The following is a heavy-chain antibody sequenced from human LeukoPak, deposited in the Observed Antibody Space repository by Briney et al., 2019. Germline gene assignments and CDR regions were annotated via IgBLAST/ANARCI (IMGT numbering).Heavy chain of an antibody. J-gene: IGHJ4*02. CDR2: IGTGGDT. D-gene: IGHD3-16*01. Sequence: PGGSLRLSCTASEFTFSKYDMHWVRQAAGRGLEWVSGIGTGGDTYYPGSLKGRFTISRENAQNSVYLQMNSLSAGDTAVYYCARGGQLRFGFDYWGQGTLVTVSS. V-gene: IGHV3-13*01. CDR3: ARGGQLRFGFDY. CDR1: EFTFSKYD.